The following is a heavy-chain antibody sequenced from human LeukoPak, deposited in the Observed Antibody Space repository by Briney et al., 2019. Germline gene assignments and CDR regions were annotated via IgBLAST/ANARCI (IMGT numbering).Heavy chain of an antibody. CDR2: ISAYNGNT. CDR3: ARDQGVHYGSGTEGWPDP. D-gene: IGHD3-10*01. Sequence: ASVKVSCKASGYTFTSYGISWVRQAPGQGLEWMGWISAYNGNTNYAQKLQGRVTMTTDTSTSTAYMELRSLRSDDTAVYYCARDQGVHYGSGTEGWPDPWGQGTLVTVSS. J-gene: IGHJ5*02. V-gene: IGHV1-18*01. CDR1: GYTFTSYG.